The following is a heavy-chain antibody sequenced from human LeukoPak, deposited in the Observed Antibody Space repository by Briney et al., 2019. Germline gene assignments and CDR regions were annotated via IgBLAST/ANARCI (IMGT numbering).Heavy chain of an antibody. V-gene: IGHV4-30-2*01. CDR2: IYHSGST. CDR3: ARASGYGDWFDP. CDR1: GGSLSSGGYY. Sequence: PSETLSLTCTISGGSLSSGGYYWSWIRQPPGKGLEWIGYIYHSGSTYYNPSLKSRVTISVDRSKNQVSLKLSSVTAADTAVYYCARASGYGDWFDPWGQGTLVTVSS. D-gene: IGHD5-12*01. J-gene: IGHJ5*02.